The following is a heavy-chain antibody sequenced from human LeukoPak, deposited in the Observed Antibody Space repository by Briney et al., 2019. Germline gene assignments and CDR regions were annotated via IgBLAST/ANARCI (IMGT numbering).Heavy chain of an antibody. D-gene: IGHD3-16*02. Sequence: SVKVSCKASGYTFTGYYMRWVRQAPGQGLEWMGRINPNSGGTNYAQKFQGRVTMTRDTSISTAYMELSRLRSDDTAVYYCARERHDYVWGSYRYSIDYWGQGTLVTVSS. J-gene: IGHJ4*02. CDR1: GYTFTGYY. CDR3: ARERHDYVWGSYRYSIDY. CDR2: INPNSGGT. V-gene: IGHV1-2*06.